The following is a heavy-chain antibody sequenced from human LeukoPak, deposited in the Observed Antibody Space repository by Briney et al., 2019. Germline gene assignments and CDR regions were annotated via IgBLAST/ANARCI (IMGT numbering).Heavy chain of an antibody. J-gene: IGHJ4*02. Sequence: SETLSLTCAVYGGSLSGYYWSWIRQPPGKGLEWIGEINHSGSTNYNPSLKSRVTISVDTSKNQFSLKLSSVTAADTAVYYCARSRLDYWGQGTLVTVSS. CDR1: GGSLSGYY. CDR2: INHSGST. V-gene: IGHV4-34*01. CDR3: ARSRLDY.